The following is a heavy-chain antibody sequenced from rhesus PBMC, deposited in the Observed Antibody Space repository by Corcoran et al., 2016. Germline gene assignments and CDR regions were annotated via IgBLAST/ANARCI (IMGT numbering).Heavy chain of an antibody. CDR1: GFSLPPSGLC. J-gene: IGHJ3*01. CDR3: ARGNLDAFDF. Sequence: QVPLKESGPPLVKPTQTLTLTCTFSGFSLPPSGLCVGWLRHPPGKALEWLALIYWDDDKRYSTSLKTRLTISKDTSKNQVVLTMTNMDPVDTATYYCARGNLDAFDFWGQGLRVTVSS. V-gene: IGHV2-174*01. CDR2: IYWDDDK.